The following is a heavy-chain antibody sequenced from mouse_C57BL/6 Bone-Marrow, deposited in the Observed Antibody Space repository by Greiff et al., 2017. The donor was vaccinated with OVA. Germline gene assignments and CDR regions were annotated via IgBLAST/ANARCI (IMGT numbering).Heavy chain of an antibody. V-gene: IGHV7-3*01. D-gene: IGHD2-3*01. J-gene: IGHJ2*01. Sequence: EVQLVESGGGLVQPGGSLSLSCAASGFTFTDYYMSWVRQPPGKALEWLGFIRNKANGYTTEYSASVKGRFTIYRDNSQSILYLQMNALRAEDSATYYCARYPYDGYYTWYFDYWGQGTTLTVSS. CDR1: GFTFTDYY. CDR3: ARYPYDGYYTWYFDY. CDR2: IRNKANGYTT.